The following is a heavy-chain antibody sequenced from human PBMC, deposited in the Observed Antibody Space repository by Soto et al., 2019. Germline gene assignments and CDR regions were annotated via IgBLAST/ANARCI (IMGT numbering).Heavy chain of an antibody. J-gene: IGHJ4*02. CDR1: GFPFGNYA. V-gene: IGHV3-23*01. CDR2: ISGSGGST. Sequence: GGSLRLSCAASGFPFGNYAMSWVRQAPGKGLEWVSAISGSGGSTYYADSVKGRFTISRDNSKNTLYLQMNSLRAEDTAVYYCAKSDWIGRDYWGQGTLVTVSS. CDR3: AKSDWIGRDY. D-gene: IGHD2-21*01.